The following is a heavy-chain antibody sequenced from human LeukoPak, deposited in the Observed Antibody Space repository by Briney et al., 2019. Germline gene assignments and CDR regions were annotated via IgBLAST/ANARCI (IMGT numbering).Heavy chain of an antibody. CDR3: ARVGSTPAKFDH. V-gene: IGHV4-34*01. D-gene: IGHD2-2*01. J-gene: IGHJ4*02. CDR1: GVSFGRYS. CDR2: INFSGYT. Sequence: SETLSLTCAVSGVSFGRYSWTWTRQSPGKGLECIGEINFSGYTKYNPSLKSRVTMSVDTSKNQFSLKLASVTAADTAIYFCARVGSTPAKFDHWGQGTLVTVSS.